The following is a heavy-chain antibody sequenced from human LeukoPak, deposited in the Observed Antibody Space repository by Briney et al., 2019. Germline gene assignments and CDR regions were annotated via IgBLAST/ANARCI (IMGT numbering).Heavy chain of an antibody. Sequence: PGGSLRLSCAASGFTFSSYALHWVRQAPGKGLEWVTTISYDGSVQYYPGSVKGRFTISRDNPKNTLYLQMNSLRAEDTAVYYCARDSYSVVGKYDSSGYYGDSWGQGTLVTVSS. CDR1: GFTFSSYA. CDR3: ARDSYSVVGKYDSSGYYGDS. D-gene: IGHD3-22*01. V-gene: IGHV3-30*04. CDR2: ISYDGSVQ. J-gene: IGHJ4*02.